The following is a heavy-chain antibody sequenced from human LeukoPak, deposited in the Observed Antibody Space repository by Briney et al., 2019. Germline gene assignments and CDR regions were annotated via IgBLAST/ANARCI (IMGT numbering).Heavy chain of an antibody. CDR3: ARPSIVGDTSLGY. D-gene: IGHD1-26*01. CDR2: ISAYNGNT. J-gene: IGHJ4*02. V-gene: IGHV1-18*01. Sequence: ASVKVSFKASVYTCTSYGSSWLRQAPGQRLEWRGWISAYNGNTNYAQKLQGRVTMTTDTSTSTAYMELRSLRSDDTAVYYCARPSIVGDTSLGYWGQGTLVTVSS. CDR1: VYTCTSYG.